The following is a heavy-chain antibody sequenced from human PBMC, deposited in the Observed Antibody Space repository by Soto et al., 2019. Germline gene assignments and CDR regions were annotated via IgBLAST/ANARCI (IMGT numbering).Heavy chain of an antibody. D-gene: IGHD2-21*02. CDR3: ATSGECGGDCYVYRMDV. CDR2: IIPIFGAA. CDR1: GYIFTKYG. V-gene: IGHV1-69*13. Sequence: QVQVVQSGPELKKPGASVKVSCKAQGYIFTKYGIGWVRQAPGHGLEWMGLIIPIFGAASYGQRIQGRVTITADESTSTAFMELSSLRSEDTAVYYCATSGECGGDCYVYRMDVWGQGTTVTVSS. J-gene: IGHJ6*02.